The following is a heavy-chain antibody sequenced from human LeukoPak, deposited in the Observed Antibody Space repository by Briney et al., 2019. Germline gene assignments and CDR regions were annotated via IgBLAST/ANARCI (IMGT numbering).Heavy chain of an antibody. CDR3: ARGRGCSSTSCAYNWFDP. CDR1: GGSFSGYY. V-gene: IGHV4-34*01. CDR2: INHSGST. J-gene: IGHJ5*02. Sequence: PSETLSLACAVYGGSFSGYYWSWIRQPPGKGLEWIGEINHSGSTNYNPSLKSRVTISVDTSKNQFSLKLSSVTAADTAVYYCARGRGCSSTSCAYNWFDPWGQGTLVTVSS. D-gene: IGHD2-2*01.